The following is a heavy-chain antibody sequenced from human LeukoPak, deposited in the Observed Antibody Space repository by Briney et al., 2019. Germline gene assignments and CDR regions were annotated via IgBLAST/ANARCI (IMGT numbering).Heavy chain of an antibody. D-gene: IGHD1-1*01. V-gene: IGHV1-69*05. J-gene: IGHJ6*03. CDR2: IIPAFGTP. CDR1: GGTFSMHA. CDR3: ARGLSTLHSPYYYYIDV. Sequence: SVKVSCTASGGTFSMHAISWLRQAPGQGLEWMGGIIPAFGTPNYAQKFQGRVTNSTDESTTTAYMELSSLRSEDTAVYYCARGLSTLHSPYYYYIDVWGKGTTLTVS.